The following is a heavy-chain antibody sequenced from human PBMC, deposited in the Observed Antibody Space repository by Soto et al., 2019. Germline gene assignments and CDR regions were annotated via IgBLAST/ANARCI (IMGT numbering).Heavy chain of an antibody. CDR3: AFPATADFDY. V-gene: IGHV4-59*01. CDR2: IYYSGST. CDR1: GGSISSYY. Sequence: TSETLSLTCTVSGGSISSYYWSWIRQPPGKGLEWIGYIYYSGSTNYNPSLKSRVTISVDTSKNQFSLKLSSVTAADTAVYYCAFPATADFDYWGKGILVTVSS. J-gene: IGHJ4*02. D-gene: IGHD6-13*01.